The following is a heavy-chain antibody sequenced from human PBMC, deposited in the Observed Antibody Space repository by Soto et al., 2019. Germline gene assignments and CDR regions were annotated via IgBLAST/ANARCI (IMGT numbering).Heavy chain of an antibody. Sequence: GGSLRLSCSASGFTFSSYAMHWVRRAPGKGLEYVSAISSNGGSTYYADSVKGRFTISRDNSKNTLYLQMSSLRAEDTAVYYCVKAVAICSGGSCPLFDYWGQGTLVTVSS. D-gene: IGHD2-15*01. CDR3: VKAVAICSGGSCPLFDY. CDR2: ISSNGGST. CDR1: GFTFSSYA. V-gene: IGHV3-64D*08. J-gene: IGHJ4*02.